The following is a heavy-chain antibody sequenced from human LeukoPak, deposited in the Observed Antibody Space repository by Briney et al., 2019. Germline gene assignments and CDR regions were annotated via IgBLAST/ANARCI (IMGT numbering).Heavy chain of an antibody. D-gene: IGHD3-16*01. CDR3: ARGVGGLGNMDV. V-gene: IGHV1-18*01. J-gene: IGHJ6*03. Sequence: ASVKVSCKTSGYSENFYGITWVRQVAGQGLEWMGWISAQHGQTEYAPNSQDRVTMTTDTYTNTAYMELRSLRSDDTAVYFCARGVGGLGNMDVWGEGTTVIVSS. CDR1: GYSENFYG. CDR2: ISAQHGQT.